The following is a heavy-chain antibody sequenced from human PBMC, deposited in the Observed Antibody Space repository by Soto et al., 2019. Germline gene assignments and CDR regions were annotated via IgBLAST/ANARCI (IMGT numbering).Heavy chain of an antibody. CDR3: VRFMNYYYYVEDV. V-gene: IGHV4-31*03. J-gene: IGHJ6*02. Sequence: PSETLSLTCTVSGVSVSSAGYYWTWIRQPPGKGLEWMGYISYSGSTYYNPSLKSRITISLDPSKSQFSLKLTSVTAADTAVYYCVRFMNYYYYVEDVEGQGTTVTVSS. D-gene: IGHD3-16*01. CDR1: GVSVSSAGYY. CDR2: ISYSGST.